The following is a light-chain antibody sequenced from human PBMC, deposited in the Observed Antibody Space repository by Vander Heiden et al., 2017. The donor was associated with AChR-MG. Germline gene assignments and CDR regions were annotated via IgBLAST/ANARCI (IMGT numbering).Light chain of an antibody. CDR1: ESVTTY. Sequence: DIQMTQSPSSLSASVGDRVTITCRASESVTTYLNWYQQKRGQAPKLLIYAGSRLQSGVPPRFSGSGSGTDFTLTISSLQPEDFATFYCQQSYTTPWTFGHGTKVEIK. CDR3: QQSYTTPWT. J-gene: IGKJ1*01. CDR2: AGS. V-gene: IGKV1-39*01.